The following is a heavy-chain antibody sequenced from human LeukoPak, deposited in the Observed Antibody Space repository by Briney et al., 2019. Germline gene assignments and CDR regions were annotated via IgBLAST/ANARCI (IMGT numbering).Heavy chain of an antibody. CDR1: GGSFSGYY. D-gene: IGHD6-13*01. CDR3: ARGLMWAAAGFDY. CDR2: INHSGST. Sequence: SETLSLTSAVYGGSFSGYYWSWIRQPPGKGLEWIGEINHSGSTNYNPSLKSRVTISVDTSKNQFSLKLSSVAAADTAVYYCARGLMWAAAGFDYWGQGILVTVSS. V-gene: IGHV4-34*01. J-gene: IGHJ4*02.